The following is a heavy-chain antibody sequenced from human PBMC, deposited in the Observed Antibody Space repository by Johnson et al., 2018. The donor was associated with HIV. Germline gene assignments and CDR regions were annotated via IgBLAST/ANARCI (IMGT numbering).Heavy chain of an antibody. CDR1: GFTVSSYA. CDR2: ISSNGGST. V-gene: IGHV3-64*01. D-gene: IGHD3-22*01. J-gene: IGHJ3*02. CDR3: ASPILFDSSGATDAFDI. Sequence: VLLVESGGGLVQPGGSLRLSCAASGFTVSSYAMHWVRQAPGKGLEYVSAISSNGGSTYYANSVKGRFTISRDNSKNTLYLQMGSLRAEDMAVYYCASPILFDSSGATDAFDIWGQGTMVTVSS.